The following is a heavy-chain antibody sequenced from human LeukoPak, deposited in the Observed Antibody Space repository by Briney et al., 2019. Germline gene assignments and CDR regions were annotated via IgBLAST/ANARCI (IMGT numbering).Heavy chain of an antibody. V-gene: IGHV1-46*01. CDR2: INPSGGST. Sequence: ASVKLSCKASGYTFTSYYMHWVRQAPGQGLEWMGIINPSGGSTSYAQKFQGRVTMTRDTSTSTVYMELSSLRSEDTAVYYCAREASYCSGGSCRYYFDYWGQGTLVTVSS. D-gene: IGHD2-15*01. J-gene: IGHJ4*02. CDR3: AREASYCSGGSCRYYFDY. CDR1: GYTFTSYY.